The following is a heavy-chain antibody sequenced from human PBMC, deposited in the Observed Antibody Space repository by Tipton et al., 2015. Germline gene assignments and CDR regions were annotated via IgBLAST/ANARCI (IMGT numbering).Heavy chain of an antibody. CDR2: INPTGGST. J-gene: IGHJ4*02. CDR1: GYTFSSYR. Sequence: QSGAEVKKPGASVKISCKASGYTFSSYRVHWVRQAPGQGLEWMGIINPTGGSTTYAQKFQGRLTMTRDTSTSTVYMELSSLRSEDTAVFYCVREDEDGPGMPYWGQGTLVTVSS. CDR3: VREDEDGPGMPY. V-gene: IGHV1-46*01. D-gene: IGHD2-2*01.